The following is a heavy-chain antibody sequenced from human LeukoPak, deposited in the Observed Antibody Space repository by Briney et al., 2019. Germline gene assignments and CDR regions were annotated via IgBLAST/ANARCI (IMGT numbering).Heavy chain of an antibody. CDR2: ITGSGGNT. J-gene: IGHJ6*02. V-gene: IGHV3-23*01. Sequence: GGSLRLSCAASGFIFSSYSMSWVRQAPGKGLEWVSVITGSGGNTYYADSVKGRYTISKDNSKNTVYLQMSSLRVDDTAVYYCAKAASSSWPSYYYGMDVWGQGTTVTVSS. CDR1: GFIFSSYS. D-gene: IGHD6-13*01. CDR3: AKAASSSWPSYYYGMDV.